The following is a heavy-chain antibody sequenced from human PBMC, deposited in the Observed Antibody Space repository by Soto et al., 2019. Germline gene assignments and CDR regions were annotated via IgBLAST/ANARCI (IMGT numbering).Heavy chain of an antibody. D-gene: IGHD4-17*01. V-gene: IGHV2-5*02. CDR3: ARKGYGDYELDY. CDR2: IYWDDVK. CDR1: GFSLSTSGVG. J-gene: IGHJ4*02. Sequence: QITLKESGPTLVKPTQTLTLTCTLSGFSLSTSGVGVGWIRQSPGKALEWLAVIYWDDVKHYSPSLERRLTITKDTSESEVVLTMTNMDPVDTATYYCARKGYGDYELDYWGQGILVTVSS.